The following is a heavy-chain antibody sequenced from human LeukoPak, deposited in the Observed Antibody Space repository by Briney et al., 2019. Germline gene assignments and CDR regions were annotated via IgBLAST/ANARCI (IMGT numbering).Heavy chain of an antibody. Sequence: GGSLRLSCAASGFTFSNYGMHWVRQAPCKGLEWVAFIRYDGSNKYCADSVKGRFTVSRDNTKNTLYLQMNSLRAEDTAAYYCAKEKNDYSDYSYMDVWGKGTTVTVSS. CDR2: IRYDGSNK. J-gene: IGHJ6*03. D-gene: IGHD4-11*01. CDR1: GFTFSNYG. CDR3: AKEKNDYSDYSYMDV. V-gene: IGHV3-30*02.